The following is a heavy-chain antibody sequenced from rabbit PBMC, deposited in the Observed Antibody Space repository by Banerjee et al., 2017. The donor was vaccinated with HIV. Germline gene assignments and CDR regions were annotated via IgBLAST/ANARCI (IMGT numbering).Heavy chain of an antibody. D-gene: IGHD8-1*01. Sequence: QEQLEESGGDLVKPEGSLTLTCTASGFDFSSSYWICWVRQAPGKGLEWIACTYAPSGGTTYYASWAKGRFTISKTSSTTVTLQMTSLTAADTATYFCARGNAGSSDYTYFNLWGPGTLVTVS. V-gene: IGHV1S45*01. CDR1: GFDFSSSYW. CDR3: ARGNAGSSDYTYFNL. J-gene: IGHJ4*01. CDR2: TYAPSGGTT.